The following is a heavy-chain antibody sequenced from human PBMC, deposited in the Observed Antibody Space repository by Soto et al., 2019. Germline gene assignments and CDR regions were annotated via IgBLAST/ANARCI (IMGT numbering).Heavy chain of an antibody. Sequence: GSLRLSCAASGFTFSSYSMNWVRQAPGKGLEWVSSISSSSSYIYYADSVKGRFTISRDNAKNSLYLQMNSLRAEDTAVYYCASGSNPLTHYYYGMDVWGQGTTVTVSS. V-gene: IGHV3-21*01. CDR3: ASGSNPLTHYYYGMDV. CDR1: GFTFSSYS. D-gene: IGHD3-16*01. J-gene: IGHJ6*02. CDR2: ISSSSSYI.